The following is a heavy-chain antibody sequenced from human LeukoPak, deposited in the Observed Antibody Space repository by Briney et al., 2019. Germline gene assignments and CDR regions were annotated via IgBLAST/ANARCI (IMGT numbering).Heavy chain of an antibody. CDR1: GFSVSSSY. Sequence: GGSLRLSCAASGFSVSSSYMSWVRQAPGKGLECVSVISRSGSTYYADSVKGRFTISRDNSKNTLYLQMNSLRADDTAVYYCARDCGGDSDYWGQGTLVTVSS. V-gene: IGHV3-66*01. CDR3: ARDCGGDSDY. J-gene: IGHJ4*02. D-gene: IGHD4-17*01. CDR2: ISRSGST.